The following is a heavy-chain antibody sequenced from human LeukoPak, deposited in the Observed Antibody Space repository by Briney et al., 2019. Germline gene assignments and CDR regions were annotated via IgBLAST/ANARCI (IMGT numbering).Heavy chain of an antibody. Sequence: SETLSLTCAVYGGSFSGYYWSWIRQPPGKGLEWIGEINHSGSTNYNPSLKSRVTISVDTSKNQFSLKLSSVTAADTAVYYCARGINDRDILTGSLSLGMDVWGKGTTVTVSS. D-gene: IGHD3-9*01. CDR2: INHSGST. V-gene: IGHV4-34*01. J-gene: IGHJ6*04. CDR3: ARGINDRDILTGSLSLGMDV. CDR1: GGSFSGYY.